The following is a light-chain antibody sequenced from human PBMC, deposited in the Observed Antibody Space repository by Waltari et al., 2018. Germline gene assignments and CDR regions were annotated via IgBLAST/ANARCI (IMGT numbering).Light chain of an antibody. V-gene: IGKV3-15*01. Sequence: EIVMTQSPATLSVSPGERATLSCRASQSVSSKLAGYQQKPGQAPRLLIYGASTRATGIPARFSGSGSGPEFTLTISSLQYEDFAVYYCQQYNNWPPWWTFGQGTKVEIK. CDR3: QQYNNWPPWWT. CDR2: GAS. J-gene: IGKJ1*01. CDR1: QSVSSK.